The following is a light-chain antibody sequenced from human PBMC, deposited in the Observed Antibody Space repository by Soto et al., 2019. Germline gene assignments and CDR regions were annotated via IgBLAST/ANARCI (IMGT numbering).Light chain of an antibody. CDR3: SSYTSSSTFVV. J-gene: IGLJ2*01. CDR1: SSYVGAYNF. Sequence: QSALTQPASVSGSPGQSITISCTGTSSYVGAYNFVSWYQQHPGKAPKLMIYDVSNRPSGISNRFSGSKSGNTASLTISGLQTEDEADYYCSSYTSSSTFVVFGGGTQLTVL. V-gene: IGLV2-14*01. CDR2: DVS.